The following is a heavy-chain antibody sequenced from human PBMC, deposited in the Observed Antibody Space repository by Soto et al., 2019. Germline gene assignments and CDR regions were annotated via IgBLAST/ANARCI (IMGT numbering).Heavy chain of an antibody. CDR2: INPNSGGT. D-gene: IGHD2-15*01. CDR1: GYTFTGYY. J-gene: IGHJ3*02. V-gene: IGHV1-2*04. CDR3: ARASHIVLVVAAPRRAFTI. Sequence: ASVKVSCKASGYTFTGYYMHWVRQAPGQGLEWIGWINPNSGGTNYAQKFQGWVTMTRDTSISTAYMELSRLRSDDTAVYYCARASHIVLVVAAPRRAFTIWAQG.